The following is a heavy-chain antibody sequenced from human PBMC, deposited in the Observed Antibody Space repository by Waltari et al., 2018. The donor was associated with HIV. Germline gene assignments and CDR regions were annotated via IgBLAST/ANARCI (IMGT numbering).Heavy chain of an antibody. CDR1: GGSISSYY. D-gene: IGHD1-20*01. CDR3: ARGPWTPRDNSFSFDS. CDR2: IYYRGSI. J-gene: IGHJ4*02. Sequence: QVQLQESGPGLVKPSETLSLTCIVSGGSISSYYCSWIRQPPGKGLEWIAYIYYRGSINYNPSFNSRVTVSVDTSKNQFSLKLTSVTAADSAVYYCARGPWTPRDNSFSFDSWGQGTLVTVSS. V-gene: IGHV4-59*01.